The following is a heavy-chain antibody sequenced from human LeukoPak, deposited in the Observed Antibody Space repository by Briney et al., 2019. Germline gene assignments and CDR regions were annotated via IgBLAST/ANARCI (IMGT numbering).Heavy chain of an antibody. CDR2: ISGSGSTI. CDR3: ARDCWDYYDSSGYCIDY. V-gene: IGHV3-11*04. D-gene: IGHD3-22*01. CDR1: GFTFSDYY. Sequence: GSLRLSCAASGFTFSDYYMSWIRQAPGKGLEWVSYISGSGSTIYYADSVKGRFTISRDNAKNSLYLQMNSLRAEDTAVYYCARDCWDYYDSSGYCIDYWGQGTLVTVSS. J-gene: IGHJ4*02.